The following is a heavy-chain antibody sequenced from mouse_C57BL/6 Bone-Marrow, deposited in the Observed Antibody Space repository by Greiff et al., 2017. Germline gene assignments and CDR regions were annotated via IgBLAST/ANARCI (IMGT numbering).Heavy chain of an antibody. CDR2: ISDGGSYT. J-gene: IGHJ2*01. CDR3: AREEDCGDYLDY. CDR1: GFTFSSYA. V-gene: IGHV5-4*01. Sequence: EVQVVESGGGLVKPGGSLKLSCAASGFTFSSYAMSWVRQTPEKRLEWVATISDGGSYTYYPDNLKGRFTISRDNAKNNLYMQRSHLKSEDTAMYYCAREEDCGDYLDYWGQGTTLTVSS.